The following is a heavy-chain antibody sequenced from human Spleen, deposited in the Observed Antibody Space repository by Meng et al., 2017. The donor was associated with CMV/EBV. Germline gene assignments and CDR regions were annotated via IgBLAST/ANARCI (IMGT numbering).Heavy chain of an antibody. CDR3: ARQCSGGFDI. Sequence: SETLSLTCAVYGGSFSGYYWSWIRQPPGKGLEWIGEINHSGSTNYNPSLKSRVTISVDTSKNQFSLKLSSVTAADTAVYYCARQCSGGFDIWGQGTMVTVSS. J-gene: IGHJ3*02. D-gene: IGHD2-15*01. CDR1: GGSFSGYY. V-gene: IGHV4-34*01. CDR2: INHSGST.